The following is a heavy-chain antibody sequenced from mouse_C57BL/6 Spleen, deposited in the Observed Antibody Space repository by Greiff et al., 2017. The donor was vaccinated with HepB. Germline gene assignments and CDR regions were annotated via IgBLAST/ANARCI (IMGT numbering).Heavy chain of an antibody. D-gene: IGHD1-1*01. CDR2: IYPGSGST. CDR1: GYTFTSYW. J-gene: IGHJ4*01. CDR3: ARSPITTVVAAYAMDY. Sequence: VQLQQPGAELVKPGASVKMSCKASGYTFTSYWITWVKQRPGQGLEWIGDIYPGSGSTNYNEKFKSKATLTVDTSSSTAYMQLSSLTSEDSAVYYCARSPITTVVAAYAMDYWGQGTSVTVSS. V-gene: IGHV1-55*01.